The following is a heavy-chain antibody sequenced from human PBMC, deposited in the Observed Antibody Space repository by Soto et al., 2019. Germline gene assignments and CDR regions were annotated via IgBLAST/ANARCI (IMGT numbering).Heavy chain of an antibody. J-gene: IGHJ4*02. D-gene: IGHD6-13*01. CDR1: GGSISSYY. CDR2: IYYSGST. V-gene: IGHV4-59*01. Sequence: SETLSLTCTVSGGSISSYYWSWIRQPPGKGLEWIGYIYYSGSTNYNPSLKSRVTISVDTSKNQFSLKLSSVTAADTAVYYCARDLRDSSSWLAFDYWGQGTLVTVSS. CDR3: ARDLRDSSSWLAFDY.